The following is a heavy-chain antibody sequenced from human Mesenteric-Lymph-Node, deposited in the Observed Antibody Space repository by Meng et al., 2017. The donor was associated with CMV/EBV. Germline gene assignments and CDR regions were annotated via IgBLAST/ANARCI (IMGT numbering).Heavy chain of an antibody. D-gene: IGHD2-2*01. J-gene: IGHJ4*02. CDR2: FSRDGEST. V-gene: IGHV3-23*01. CDR3: ARPLGVPAKKWFHL. Sequence: GGSLRLSCEASGFAFSSHAMSWVRQAPGKGLEWVSGFSRDGESTYYADSVRGRFTISRDNSKSMLYLQMDSLRAEDTAVYYCARPLGVPAKKWFHLWGQGTLVTVSS. CDR1: GFAFSSHA.